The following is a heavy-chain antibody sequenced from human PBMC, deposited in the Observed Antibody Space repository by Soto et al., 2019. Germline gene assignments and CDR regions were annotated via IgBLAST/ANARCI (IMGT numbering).Heavy chain of an antibody. CDR2: LNEDGSFT. CDR1: EFTFSSYW. Sequence: PGGSLRLSCVASEFTFSSYWMHWVRQVPGKGLVWVSRLNEDGSFTTYADSVKGRFTISRDNAKKTLYLQMHSLRAEDTAMYYCACWGNIVPVAPSDFDRWGQGTLVTVSS. V-gene: IGHV3-74*01. D-gene: IGHD3-16*01. CDR3: ACWGNIVPVAPSDFDR. J-gene: IGHJ4*02.